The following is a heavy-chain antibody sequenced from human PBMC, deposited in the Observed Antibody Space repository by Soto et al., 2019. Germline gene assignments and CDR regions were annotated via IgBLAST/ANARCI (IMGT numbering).Heavy chain of an antibody. CDR2: ITFDGSNQ. CDR1: GFRFSGYG. V-gene: IGHV3-30*18. J-gene: IGHJ4*01. Sequence: QVQLVESGGGVVQPGRSLRLSFVASGFRFSGYGMYWVRQAPGKGLEWVARITFDGSNQFYGDSVKGRFTISRDDSKNTLYLQMNSLRSEDTALYYCSKDMGAEYWGHGTPVIVSS. D-gene: IGHD3-16*01. CDR3: SKDMGAEY.